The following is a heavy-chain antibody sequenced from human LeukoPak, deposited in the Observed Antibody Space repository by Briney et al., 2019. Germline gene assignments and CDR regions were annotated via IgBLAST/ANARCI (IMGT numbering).Heavy chain of an antibody. Sequence: RTSETLSLTCTVSGGSISSYYWSWIRQPPGKGLEWIGYIYYSGSTNYNPSLKSRVTISVDTSKNQFSLKLSSVTAADTAVYYCATYKPGGWFDPWGQGTLVTVSS. J-gene: IGHJ5*02. CDR1: GGSISSYY. V-gene: IGHV4-59*01. CDR3: ATYKPGGWFDP. CDR2: IYYSGST. D-gene: IGHD3-16*01.